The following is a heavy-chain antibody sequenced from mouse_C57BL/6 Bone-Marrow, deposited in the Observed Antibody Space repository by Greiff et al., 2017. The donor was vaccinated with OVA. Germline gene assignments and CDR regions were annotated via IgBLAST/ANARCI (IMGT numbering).Heavy chain of an antibody. CDR3: ARNLPFITTVVAPYAMDY. J-gene: IGHJ4*01. D-gene: IGHD1-1*01. Sequence: VQLQQSGAELVRPGSSVKMSCKTSGYTFTSYGINWVKQRPGQGLEWIGYIYIGNGYTEYNEKFKGKATLTSDTSSSTAYMQLSSLTSEDSAIYFCARNLPFITTVVAPYAMDYWGQGTSVTVSS. V-gene: IGHV1-58*01. CDR1: GYTFTSYG. CDR2: IYIGNGYT.